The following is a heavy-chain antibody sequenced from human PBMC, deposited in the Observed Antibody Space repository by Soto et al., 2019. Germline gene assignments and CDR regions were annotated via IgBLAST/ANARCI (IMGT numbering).Heavy chain of an antibody. J-gene: IGHJ4*02. V-gene: IGHV4-34*01. Sequence: PSETLSLTCTVSGGSISSYYWSWIRQPPGKGLEWIGVINHSGSTNYNPSLKSRVTISVDTSKNQFSLKLSSVTAADTAVYYCARSRRYFDWLKYYFDYRGQGTLVTVSS. CDR2: INHSGST. CDR1: GGSISSYY. D-gene: IGHD3-9*01. CDR3: ARSRRYFDWLKYYFDY.